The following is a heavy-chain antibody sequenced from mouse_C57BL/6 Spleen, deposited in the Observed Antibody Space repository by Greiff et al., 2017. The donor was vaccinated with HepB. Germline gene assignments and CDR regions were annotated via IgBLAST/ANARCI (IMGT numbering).Heavy chain of an antibody. D-gene: IGHD1-1*01. CDR1: GFTFSSYG. Sequence: DVHLVESGGDLVKPGGSLKLSCAASGFTFSSYGMSWVRQTPDKRLEWVATISSGGSYTYYPDSVKGRFTISRDNAKNTLYLQMSSLKSEDTAMYYCARHDYYYGSNAMDYWGQGTSVTVSS. V-gene: IGHV5-6*01. CDR2: ISSGGSYT. J-gene: IGHJ4*01. CDR3: ARHDYYYGSNAMDY.